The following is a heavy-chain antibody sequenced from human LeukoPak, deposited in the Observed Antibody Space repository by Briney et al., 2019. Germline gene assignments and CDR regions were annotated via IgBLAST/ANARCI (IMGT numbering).Heavy chain of an antibody. CDR1: GGTFSGYY. V-gene: IGHV4-34*01. D-gene: IGHD2-8*01. Sequence: SESLTLTCAAYGGTFSGYYWSWIRQPPGKGLEWIGEINHSGSTNYNPSLMNRVTISVDTSKNQFSLKLSSVTAADTAVYYCARETLYPSFDYWGQGTLVTVSS. CDR3: ARETLYPSFDY. CDR2: INHSGST. J-gene: IGHJ4*02.